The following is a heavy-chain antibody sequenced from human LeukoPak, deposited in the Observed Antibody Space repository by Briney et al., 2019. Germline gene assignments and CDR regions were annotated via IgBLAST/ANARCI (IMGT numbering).Heavy chain of an antibody. CDR1: GFTFDDYA. Sequence: GRSLRLSCAASGFTFDDYAMHWVRQAPGKGPEWVSGISWNSGRIGYVDCVKGRFTISRDNAKNSLYLQMISLRAEDTALYYCAKAFPVDTAAFDIWGQGTMVTVSS. J-gene: IGHJ3*02. CDR3: AKAFPVDTAAFDI. D-gene: IGHD5-18*01. V-gene: IGHV3-9*01. CDR2: ISWNSGRI.